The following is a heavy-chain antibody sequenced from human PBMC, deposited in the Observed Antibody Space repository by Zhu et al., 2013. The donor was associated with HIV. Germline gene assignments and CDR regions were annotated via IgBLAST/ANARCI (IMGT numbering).Heavy chain of an antibody. J-gene: IGHJ4*02. CDR2: INPYSGGT. Sequence: QVQLVQAGAELKKPGASVKVSCKASGYTFTGYYMHWVRQAPGQGLEWMGWINPYSGGTNYAQKFQGRVTMTRDTSINTAYMDLSRLRSDDTAVYYCARGEGPLAYDYIWGPFDYWGQGTLVTVSS. D-gene: IGHD3-16*01. CDR1: GYTFTGYY. V-gene: IGHV1-2*02. CDR3: ARGEGPLAYDYIWGPFDY.